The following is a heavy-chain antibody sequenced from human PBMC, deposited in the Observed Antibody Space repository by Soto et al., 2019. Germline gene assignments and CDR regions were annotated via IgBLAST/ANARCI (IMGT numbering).Heavy chain of an antibody. CDR1: GGSISSYY. J-gene: IGHJ4*02. V-gene: IGHV4-59*12. Sequence: LSLTCTVSGGSISSYYWSWIRQPPGKGLEWIGYIYYSGSTNYNPSLKSRVTISVDTSKNQFSLKLTSVTAADTAVYYCARDKITGLFDYWGQGTLVTVSS. CDR3: ARDKITGLFDY. D-gene: IGHD2-8*02. CDR2: IYYSGST.